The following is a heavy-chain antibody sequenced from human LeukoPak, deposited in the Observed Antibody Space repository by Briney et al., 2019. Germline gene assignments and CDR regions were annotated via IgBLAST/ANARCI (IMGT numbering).Heavy chain of an antibody. CDR1: GFTFSSYA. D-gene: IGHD4-23*01. Sequence: PGGSLRLSCAASGFTFSSYAMSWVRQAPGKGLEWVSAISGSGGSTYYADSVKGRFTISRDNSKNTLYLQMNSLRAEDTAVYYCAKLTPLTTVVTGYFDYWGQGTLVTVSS. J-gene: IGHJ4*02. CDR3: AKLTPLTTVVTGYFDY. CDR2: ISGSGGST. V-gene: IGHV3-23*01.